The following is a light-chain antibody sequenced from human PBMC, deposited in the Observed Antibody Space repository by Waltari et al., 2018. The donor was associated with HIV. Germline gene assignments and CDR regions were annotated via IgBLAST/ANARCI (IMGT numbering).Light chain of an antibody. J-gene: IGKJ2*01. V-gene: IGKV4-1*01. CDR2: WAS. CDR3: QQYYSHPRT. Sequence: DTVLTQSPDSLTVSLGERATINCKASQSVLSTTRNVNYLAWYQQKPGHPPKLLIAWASGRRSGVPDRFSGGGSGTDFTLTISSPQAEDVAVYYCQQYYSHPRTFGQGTKLEI. CDR1: QSVLSTTRNVNY.